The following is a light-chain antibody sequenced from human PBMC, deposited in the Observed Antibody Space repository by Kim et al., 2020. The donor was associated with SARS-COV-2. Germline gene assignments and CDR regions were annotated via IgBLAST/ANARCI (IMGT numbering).Light chain of an antibody. CDR3: QAWDGTTVI. CDR2: EDN. Sequence: SVSPGQTASITCSGDKLGERFAFWYQQRPGQPPVMFMYEDNKRPSGIPERFAGSSSGDTVTLTISGAQPMDEADYYCQAWDGTTVIFGGGTQLTVL. CDR1: KLGERF. J-gene: IGLJ2*01. V-gene: IGLV3-1*01.